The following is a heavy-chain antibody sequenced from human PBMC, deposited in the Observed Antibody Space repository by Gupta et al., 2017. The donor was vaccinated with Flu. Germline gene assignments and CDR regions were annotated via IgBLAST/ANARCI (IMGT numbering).Heavy chain of an antibody. CDR2: ITPNSGDT. J-gene: IGHJ4*02. CDR3: ARVQGCSSPTCYKGGADY. Sequence: IHWVRQGPGQGLEWMGRITPNSGDTNYAQKCQGIVTMTRDTSISTVYMELNRLRSAETDVYYCARVQGCSSPTCYKGGADYWGQGTLVTVSS. V-gene: IGHV1-2*05. D-gene: IGHD2-2*01.